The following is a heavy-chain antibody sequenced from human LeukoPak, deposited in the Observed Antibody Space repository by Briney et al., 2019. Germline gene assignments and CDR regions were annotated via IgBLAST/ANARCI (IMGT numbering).Heavy chain of an antibody. V-gene: IGHV1-18*01. CDR1: GYTFTSYG. CDR2: ISAYNGNT. CDR3: ARLVEIVATIRSFSWFDP. D-gene: IGHD5-12*01. Sequence: ASVKVYCKASGYTFTSYGISWVRQAPGQGLEWMGWISAYNGNTNYAQKFQGRVTMTTDTSTSTAYMELRSLRSDDTAMYYCARLVEIVATIRSFSWFDPWGQGTLVTVSS. J-gene: IGHJ5*02.